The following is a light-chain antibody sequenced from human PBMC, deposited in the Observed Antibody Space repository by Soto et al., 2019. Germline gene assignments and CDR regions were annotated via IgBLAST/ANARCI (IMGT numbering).Light chain of an antibody. CDR1: QSVSKD. J-gene: IGKJ1*01. V-gene: IGKV3-15*01. CDR3: QHYKNWPPWT. Sequence: EIVMTQSPATLSVSPGESATLSCRASQSVSKDLAWYRQKPGQAPSLLIYDASTRATGVPARFSGSGSGTDFTLTISSLQPEDFAVYYCQHYKNWPPWTFGQGTKVDIK. CDR2: DAS.